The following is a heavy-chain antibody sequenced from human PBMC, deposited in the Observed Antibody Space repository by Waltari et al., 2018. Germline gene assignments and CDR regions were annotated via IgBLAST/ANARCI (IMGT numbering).Heavy chain of an antibody. Sequence: QVQLVQSGAEVKKPGSSVKVSCKASGGTFSSYTISWVRQAPGQGLEWMGRVNPFLGIANDRQKFQGRVTITADKSTSTAYMELSSLRSEDTAVYYCARAQPDYGSGSYLDYWGQGTLVTVSS. CDR3: ARAQPDYGSGSYLDY. J-gene: IGHJ4*02. CDR1: GGTFSSYT. CDR2: VNPFLGIA. D-gene: IGHD3-10*01. V-gene: IGHV1-69*02.